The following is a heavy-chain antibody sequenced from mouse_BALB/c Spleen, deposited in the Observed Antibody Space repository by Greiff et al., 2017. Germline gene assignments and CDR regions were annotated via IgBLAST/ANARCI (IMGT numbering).Heavy chain of an antibody. CDR2: IWAGGST. Sequence: VQLVESGPGLVAPSQSLSITCTVSGFSLTSYGVHWVRQPPGKGLEWLGVIWAGGSTNYNSALMSRLSISKDNSKSQVFLKMNSLQTDDTAMYYCARQRGTTGYYYAMDYWGQGTSVTVSS. J-gene: IGHJ4*01. V-gene: IGHV2-9*02. CDR3: ARQRGTTGYYYAMDY. D-gene: IGHD1-1*01. CDR1: GFSLTSYG.